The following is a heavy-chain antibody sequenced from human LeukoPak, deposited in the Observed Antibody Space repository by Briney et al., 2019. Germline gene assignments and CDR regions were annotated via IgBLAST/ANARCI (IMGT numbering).Heavy chain of an antibody. Sequence: SQTLSLTCTVSGGSLSSGGYYWSWIRQHPGTGLEWIGYIHYSGSTYYNPSLKSRVTISVDTSKNQFSLKLSSVTAADTAVYYCARVGNGYCSGGSCFATANPIDYWGQGTLVTVSS. CDR3: ARVGNGYCSGGSCFATANPIDY. D-gene: IGHD2-15*01. V-gene: IGHV4-31*03. CDR1: GGSLSSGGYY. CDR2: IHYSGST. J-gene: IGHJ4*02.